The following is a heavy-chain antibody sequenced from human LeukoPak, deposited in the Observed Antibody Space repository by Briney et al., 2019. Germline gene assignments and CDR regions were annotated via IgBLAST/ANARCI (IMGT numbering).Heavy chain of an antibody. CDR2: IYSAGST. J-gene: IGHJ6*02. Sequence: PGRSLRLSCAASGFTVSSNYMSWVRQAPGKGLEWVSVIYSAGSTYYADSVKGRFTISRDNSKNTLYLQMNSLRAEDTAVYYCARSASRITMVRGYGMDVWGQGTTATVSS. CDR3: ARSASRITMVRGYGMDV. CDR1: GFTVSSNY. V-gene: IGHV3-53*01. D-gene: IGHD3-10*01.